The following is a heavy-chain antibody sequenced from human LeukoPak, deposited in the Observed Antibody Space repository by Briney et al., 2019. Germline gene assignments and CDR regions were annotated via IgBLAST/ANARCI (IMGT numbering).Heavy chain of an antibody. J-gene: IGHJ3*02. CDR3: ARLREYSSSREAIDI. V-gene: IGHV1-2*02. CDR2: INPNSGGT. Sequence: ASVKVSCKASGYTFTGYYMHWVRQAPGQGLEWMGWINPNSGGTNYAQKFQGRVTMTRDTSISTAYMELSRLRSDDTAVYYCARLREYSSSREAIDIWGQGTMATVSS. CDR1: GYTFTGYY. D-gene: IGHD6-6*01.